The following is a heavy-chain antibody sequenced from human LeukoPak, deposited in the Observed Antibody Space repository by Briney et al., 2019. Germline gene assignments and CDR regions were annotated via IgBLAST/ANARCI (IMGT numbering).Heavy chain of an antibody. CDR3: ARERPGIAVAGTSYGMDV. Sequence: GGSLRLSCAASGFTVSSNYMSWVRQAPGKGLGWVSVIYSGGSTYYADSVKGRFTISRDNSKNTLYLQMNSLRAEDTAVYYCARERPGIAVAGTSYGMDVWGQGTTVTVSS. CDR1: GFTVSSNY. J-gene: IGHJ6*02. V-gene: IGHV3-53*01. D-gene: IGHD6-19*01. CDR2: IYSGGST.